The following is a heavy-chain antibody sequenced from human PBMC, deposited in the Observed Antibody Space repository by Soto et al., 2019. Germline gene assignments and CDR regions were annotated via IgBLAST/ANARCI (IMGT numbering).Heavy chain of an antibody. V-gene: IGHV4-31*03. CDR3: AREGYVHFGDDGPFDLFYFDN. CDR2: IYHSGST. Sequence: TLSLTCTVSGGSISSGGYFWNWLRQHPGKGLEWIGFIYHSGSTFYSPSLQSRVSISVDTSKNQFSLKLSSVTPADTAVYYCAREGYVHFGDDGPFDLFYFDNWGPGTLVTVSS. CDR1: GGSISSGGYF. J-gene: IGHJ4*02. D-gene: IGHD2-21*01.